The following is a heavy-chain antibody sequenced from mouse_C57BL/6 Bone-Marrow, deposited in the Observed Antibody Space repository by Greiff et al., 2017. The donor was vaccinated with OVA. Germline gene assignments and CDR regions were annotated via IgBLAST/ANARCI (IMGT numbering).Heavy chain of an antibody. Sequence: VQLQQSGAELVRPGTSVKLSCKASGYTFTSYWMHWVKQRPGQGLEWIGVIDPSDSYTNYNQKFKGKATLTVDTSSSTAYMQLSSLTSEDSAVYYCARSGWVWFAYWGQGTLVTVSA. D-gene: IGHD3-3*01. CDR1: GYTFTSYW. J-gene: IGHJ3*01. CDR2: IDPSDSYT. CDR3: ARSGWVWFAY. V-gene: IGHV1-59*01.